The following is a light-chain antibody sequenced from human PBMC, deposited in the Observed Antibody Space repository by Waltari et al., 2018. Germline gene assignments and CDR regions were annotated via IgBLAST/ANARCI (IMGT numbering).Light chain of an antibody. V-gene: IGLV2-23*02. Sequence: QSALTQPASVSGSPGQSITISCTGTSSDVGSYNLVSWYQQHPGKAPKVMIYEVNKRPSGRSKRFSGSKSGNTASLTISGLQAEDEADYYCCSYAGSDTHVIFGGGTKLTVL. CDR2: EVN. CDR1: SSDVGSYNL. J-gene: IGLJ2*01. CDR3: CSYAGSDTHVI.